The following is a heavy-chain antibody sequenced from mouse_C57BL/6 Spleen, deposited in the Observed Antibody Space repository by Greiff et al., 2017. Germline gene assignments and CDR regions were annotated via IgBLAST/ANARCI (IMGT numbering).Heavy chain of an antibody. Sequence: QVQLQQPGAELVKPGASVKLSCKASGYTFTSYWMHWVKQRPGPGLEWIGMIHPNSGSTNYNEKFKSKATLTVDKSSSTAYMQLSSLTSEDSAVYYCARSDGYYLYAMDYWGQGTSVTVS. CDR1: GYTFTSYW. J-gene: IGHJ4*01. V-gene: IGHV1-64*01. CDR2: IHPNSGST. D-gene: IGHD2-3*01. CDR3: ARSDGYYLYAMDY.